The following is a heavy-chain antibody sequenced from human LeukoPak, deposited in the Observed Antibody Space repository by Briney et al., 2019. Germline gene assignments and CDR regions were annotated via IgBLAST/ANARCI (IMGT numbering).Heavy chain of an antibody. D-gene: IGHD3-10*01. Sequence: SETLSLTCTVSGGSISSYYWSWIRQPPGKGLEWIGYIYYSGSTNYNPSLKSRVTISVDTSKNQFSLKLSSVTAADTAVYYCARGGLWFGELLFNYYYYYGMDVWGKGTTVTVSS. CDR2: IYYSGST. J-gene: IGHJ6*04. CDR1: GGSISSYY. V-gene: IGHV4-59*01. CDR3: ARGGLWFGELLFNYYYYYGMDV.